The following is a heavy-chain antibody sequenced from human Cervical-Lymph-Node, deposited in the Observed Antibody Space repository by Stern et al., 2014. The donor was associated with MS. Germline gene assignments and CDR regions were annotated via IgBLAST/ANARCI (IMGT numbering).Heavy chain of an antibody. CDR2: IIGRGGNT. Sequence: EVKLVESGGGLVQPGGSLRLSCAASGFSFSSYAMSWVRQAPGKGLEWVSGIIGRGGNTYYADSVKGRFTISRDNSKNTLYLQMNSLRAEDTALFYCAKDRDYHGSGTYPVFDYWGQGTLVTVSS. CDR3: AKDRDYHGSGTYPVFDY. J-gene: IGHJ4*02. CDR1: GFSFSSYA. D-gene: IGHD3-10*01. V-gene: IGHV3-23*04.